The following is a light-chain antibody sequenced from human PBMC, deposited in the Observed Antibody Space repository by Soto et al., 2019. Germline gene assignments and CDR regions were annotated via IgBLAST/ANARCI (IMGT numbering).Light chain of an antibody. CDR1: QSVLYSSNHKNY. Sequence: DIVMTQSPDSLAVSLGERATINCKSSQSVLYSSNHKNYLAWYQQKPGQPPKLLIYWASTRESGVPDRFSGSGSGTDFTLTISSLQAEDVAVYYCQQYDNTPLTFGGGTKVEIK. CDR3: QQYDNTPLT. V-gene: IGKV4-1*01. CDR2: WAS. J-gene: IGKJ4*01.